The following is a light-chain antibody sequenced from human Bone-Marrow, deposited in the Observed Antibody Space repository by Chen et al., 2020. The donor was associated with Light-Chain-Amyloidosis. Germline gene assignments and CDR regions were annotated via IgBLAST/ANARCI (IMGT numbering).Light chain of an antibody. J-gene: IGLJ3*02. V-gene: IGLV6-57*01. Sequence: NFMLTQPHSVSESPGKTVIISCTSSSGSIATNYVQWYQQRPGSSTTTVIYEDDQRPSGVPDRFSGSIDRSSNSASLTISGLKPEVDADCYCPSYQGSSQGVFGGGAKLPVL. CDR2: EDD. CDR1: SGSIATNY. CDR3: PSYQGSSQGV.